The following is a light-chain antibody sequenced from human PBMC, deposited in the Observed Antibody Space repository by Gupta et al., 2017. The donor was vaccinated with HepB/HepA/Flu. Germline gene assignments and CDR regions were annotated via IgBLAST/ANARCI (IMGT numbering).Light chain of an antibody. CDR2: QND. CDR1: SGSIASSP. CDR3: QVFDSSSHV. Sequence: FMLTQPHSVSESPGKTVTISCTRSSGSIASSPVQWHQQRPGSGPTTVIYQNDKRPSGVPDRFSGSIDTSSSSASLTISGLKTEDEDDYHCQVFDSSSHVFGGGTKLCVL. J-gene: IGLJ2*01. V-gene: IGLV6-57*03.